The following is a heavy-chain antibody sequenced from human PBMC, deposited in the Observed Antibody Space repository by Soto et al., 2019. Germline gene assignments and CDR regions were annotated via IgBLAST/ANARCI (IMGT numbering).Heavy chain of an antibody. CDR1: GFSLTTSGVG. Sequence: QITLEESGPTLVRPTQTLTLTCTFSGFSLTTSGVGVGWIRQPPGKALEWLALIYWDNDKRYSPSLKSRLTITKDTSSNQVVITMTNVDPVDTATYYCVHTLQYCGGHCPPLDWGQGTLVTVSS. CDR2: IYWDNDK. D-gene: IGHD2-21*02. V-gene: IGHV2-5*02. CDR3: VHTLQYCGGHCPPLD. J-gene: IGHJ4*02.